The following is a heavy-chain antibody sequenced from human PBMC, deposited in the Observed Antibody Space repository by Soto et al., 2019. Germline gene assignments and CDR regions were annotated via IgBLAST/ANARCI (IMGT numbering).Heavy chain of an antibody. CDR3: AAWGS. V-gene: IGHV3-7*03. CDR2: IKQDGSEK. CDR1: GFTFSDYW. D-gene: IGHD1-26*01. Sequence: GGSLRLSCAASGFTFSDYWMNWVRQAPGKGLEWVANIKQDGSEKNYVDSVKGRFTISRDNAKNSLYLQMNSLRADDTAVYYCAAWGSWGQGTLVTVYS. J-gene: IGHJ4*02.